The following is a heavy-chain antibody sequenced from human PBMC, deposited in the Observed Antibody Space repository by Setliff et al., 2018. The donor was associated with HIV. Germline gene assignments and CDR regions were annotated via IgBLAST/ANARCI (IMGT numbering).Heavy chain of an antibody. D-gene: IGHD1-26*01. Sequence: PSETLSLTCSVSNGSINGYYWTWIRQPPGKGLEWIGYISHTGSTNFNPSLKSRVSMSVDLSKNQFSLHLVSVTAADTAVYYCARDFSGSSPNPDHYYYYMDVWGKGTKVTVSS. CDR3: ARDFSGSSPNPDHYYYYMDV. CDR2: ISHTGST. CDR1: NGSINGYY. J-gene: IGHJ6*03. V-gene: IGHV4-59*01.